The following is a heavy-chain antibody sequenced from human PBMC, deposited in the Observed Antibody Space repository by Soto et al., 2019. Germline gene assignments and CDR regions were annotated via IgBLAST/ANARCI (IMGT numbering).Heavy chain of an antibody. CDR2: ISWNSGSI. J-gene: IGHJ3*02. CDR1: GFTFDDYA. V-gene: IGHV3-9*01. D-gene: IGHD3-9*01. Sequence: EVQLVESGGGLVQPGRSLRLSCAASGFTFDDYAMHWVRQAPGKGLEWVSGISWNSGSIGYADSVKGRFTISRDNAKNSLYLQMNSLRAEDTALYYCAKVQYYDILTVYYNSLLGAFDIWGQGTMVTVSS. CDR3: AKVQYYDILTVYYNSLLGAFDI.